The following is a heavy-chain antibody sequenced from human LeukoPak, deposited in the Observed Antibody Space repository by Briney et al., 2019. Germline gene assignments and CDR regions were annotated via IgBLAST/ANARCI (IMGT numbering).Heavy chain of an antibody. CDR1: GFTFSSYW. Sequence: GGSLRLSCAASGFTFSSYWMSWVRQAPGKGLEWVANIKQDGSEKYYVDSVKGRFSISRDNAKNSLYLQMNSLRAEGTALYYCARDRRTTIRLGYWGQGTLVTVSS. CDR2: IKQDGSEK. J-gene: IGHJ4*02. V-gene: IGHV3-7*04. D-gene: IGHD3-16*01. CDR3: ARDRRTTIRLGY.